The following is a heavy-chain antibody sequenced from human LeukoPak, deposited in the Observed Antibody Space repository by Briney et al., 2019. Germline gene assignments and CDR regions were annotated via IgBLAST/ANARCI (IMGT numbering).Heavy chain of an antibody. J-gene: IGHJ4*02. V-gene: IGHV1-69*13. D-gene: IGHD3-22*01. CDR1: GGTFSSYA. CDR2: IIPIFGTA. CDR3: ARESLLRDYYDSSGYYYFDY. Sequence: SVKVSCNASGGTFSSYAISWVRQAPGQGLEWMGGIIPIFGTANYAQKFQSRVTIIADESTTTAYMELSSLRSEDTAVYYCARESLLRDYYDSSGYYYFDYWGQGTLVTVSS.